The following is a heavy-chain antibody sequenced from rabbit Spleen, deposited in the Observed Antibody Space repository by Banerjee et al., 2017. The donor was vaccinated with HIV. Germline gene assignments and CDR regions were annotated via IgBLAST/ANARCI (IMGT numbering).Heavy chain of an antibody. CDR1: GIDFSSYG. J-gene: IGHJ4*01. V-gene: IGHV1S47*01. CDR3: ARYSSVGGYPNYFDL. CDR2: IYPDWGSI. D-gene: IGHD4-1*01. Sequence: QEQLVESGGGLVTLGGSLKLSCKASGIDFSSYGISWVRQAPGKGLEWIAYIYPDWGSIDYATWVNGRFTISLDNAQNTVFLEVTSLTAADTATYVCARYSSVGGYPNYFDLWGPGTLVTVS.